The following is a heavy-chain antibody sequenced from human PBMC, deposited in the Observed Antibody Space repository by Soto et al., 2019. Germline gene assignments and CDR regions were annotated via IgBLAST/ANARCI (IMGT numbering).Heavy chain of an antibody. CDR1: AYTFTGHY. CDR3: ARDHPPRDNGYNWFDP. J-gene: IGHJ5*02. V-gene: IGHV1-2*04. Sequence: GASVKVSCTASAYTFTGHYMHLARQAPGQGLEWMGWINPNSGGTNYAQKFQGWVTMTRDTSISTAYMELSRLRSDDTAVYYCARDHPPRDNGYNWFDPWGQGTLVTVSS. CDR2: INPNSGGT. D-gene: IGHD1-20*01.